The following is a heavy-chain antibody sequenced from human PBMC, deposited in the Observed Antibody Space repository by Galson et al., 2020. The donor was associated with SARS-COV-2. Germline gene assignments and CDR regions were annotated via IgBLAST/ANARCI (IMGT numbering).Heavy chain of an antibody. Sequence: VSGGSISSFFWSWVRQPPGKGLEWVGYMYHGGNTRYNPSLKSRATISVDTSKNQFSLKLSSVTAADTAVYYCARVVCAGDCYPFDRWGQGILVTVSS. CDR1: GGSISSFF. D-gene: IGHD2-21*02. V-gene: IGHV4-59*01. CDR2: MYHGGNT. J-gene: IGHJ5*02. CDR3: ARVVCAGDCYPFDR.